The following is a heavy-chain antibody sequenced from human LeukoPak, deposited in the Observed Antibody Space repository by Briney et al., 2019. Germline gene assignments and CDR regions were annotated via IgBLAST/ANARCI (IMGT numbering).Heavy chain of an antibody. CDR1: GGTFSSYA. V-gene: IGHV1-69*01. CDR3: ASSGANTSDDY. Sequence: GASVRVSCKASGGTFSSYAISWVRQAPGQGLEWMGGIIPIFGTANYAQKFQGRVTITADESTSTAYMELSSLRSEDTAVYYCASSGANTSDDYWGQGTLVTVSS. CDR2: IIPIFGTA. J-gene: IGHJ4*02. D-gene: IGHD3-3*01.